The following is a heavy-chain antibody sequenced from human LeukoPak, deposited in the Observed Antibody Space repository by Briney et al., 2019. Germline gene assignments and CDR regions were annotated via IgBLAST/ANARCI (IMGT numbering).Heavy chain of an antibody. J-gene: IGHJ4*02. CDR2: IYASGNT. D-gene: IGHD6-19*01. CDR3: ARNPPVAGTS. Sequence: PSETLSLTCPVSGGSVSSASYYWTWIRQPPGEGLEWIGYIYASGNTNYNPSLKSRVTISVDTSKNQFSLKRSSVTAADTAVYYCARNPPVAGTSWGQGTLVTVSS. V-gene: IGHV4-61*01. CDR1: GGSVSSASYY.